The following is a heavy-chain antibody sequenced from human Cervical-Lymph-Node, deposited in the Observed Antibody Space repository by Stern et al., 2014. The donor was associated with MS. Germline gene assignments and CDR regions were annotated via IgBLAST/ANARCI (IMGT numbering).Heavy chain of an antibody. J-gene: IGHJ3*02. CDR2: VSYNGNT. CDR3: ARVGSGWAHDAFDI. V-gene: IGHV4-4*07. CDR1: GDSISDYY. Sequence: QVQLQESGPGLVKPSETLSLTCTVSGDSISDYYWSWIRQPAGEGLEWIGRVSYNGNTNYSPSRGGGVPRSADAAKNQISWKLKSVTAADTAVYFCARVGSGWAHDAFDIWGQGTMIIVSS. D-gene: IGHD6-19*01.